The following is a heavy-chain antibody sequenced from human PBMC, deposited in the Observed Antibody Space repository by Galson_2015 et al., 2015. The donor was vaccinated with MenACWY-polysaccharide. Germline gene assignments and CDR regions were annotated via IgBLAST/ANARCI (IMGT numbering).Heavy chain of an antibody. V-gene: IGHV4-39*01. CDR2: IYYGGST. D-gene: IGHD1-14*01. Sequence: ATLSLACTVSGGSISSSSYYWGWIRPPPGKGLEWIGTIYYGGSTYYNPSLKSRVTISVDTSKNQFSLKLTSVTAADTAVYYCARQCGSGRSHDYWGQGTLVTVSS. J-gene: IGHJ4*02. CDR1: GGSISSSSYY. CDR3: ARQCGSGRSHDY.